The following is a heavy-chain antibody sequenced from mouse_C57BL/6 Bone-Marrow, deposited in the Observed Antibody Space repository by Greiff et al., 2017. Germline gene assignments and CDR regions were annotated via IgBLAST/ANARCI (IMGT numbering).Heavy chain of an antibody. CDR2: IDPSDSYT. CDR1: GYTFTSYW. CDR3: ARGSTTAVGYFDV. V-gene: IGHV1-69*01. J-gene: IGHJ1*03. Sequence: QVQLQQPGAELVMPGASVKLSCKASGYTFTSYWMHWVKQRPGQGLEWIGEIDPSDSYTNYNQKFKGKSTLTVDKSSSTAYMQLSSLTSEDSAVYNCARGSTTAVGYFDVWGTGTTVTVSS. D-gene: IGHD1-2*01.